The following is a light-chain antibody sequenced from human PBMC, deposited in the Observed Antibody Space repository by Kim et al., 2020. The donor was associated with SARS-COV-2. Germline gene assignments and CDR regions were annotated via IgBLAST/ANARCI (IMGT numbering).Light chain of an antibody. CDR3: QQYYNWPPWT. Sequence: EIVMTQSPATLSLSPGERATLSCRASQSVSTNLAWYQQKPGQAPRLLISGASTRATGTPGRFSGSGSGTEFTLTISSLQSEDFAVYYCQQYYNWPPWTFGQGTTVEIK. V-gene: IGKV3-15*01. CDR2: GAS. CDR1: QSVSTN. J-gene: IGKJ1*01.